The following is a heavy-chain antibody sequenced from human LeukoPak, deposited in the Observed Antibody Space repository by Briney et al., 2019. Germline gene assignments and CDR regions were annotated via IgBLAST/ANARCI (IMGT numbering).Heavy chain of an antibody. D-gene: IGHD5-24*01. Sequence: GGSLRLSCAASGFTFSSYGMHWVRQAPGKGLEWVAFIRYDGSNKYYADSVKGRFTISRDNSKNTLYLHMNSLRAEDTAVYYCAKDREWLQLQGSDYWGQGTLVTVSS. CDR3: AKDREWLQLQGSDY. CDR2: IRYDGSNK. V-gene: IGHV3-30*02. J-gene: IGHJ4*02. CDR1: GFTFSSYG.